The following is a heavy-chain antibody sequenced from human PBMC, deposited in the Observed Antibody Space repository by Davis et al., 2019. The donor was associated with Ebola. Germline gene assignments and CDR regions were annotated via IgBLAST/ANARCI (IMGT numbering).Heavy chain of an antibody. V-gene: IGHV3-64*02. Sequence: GGSLRLSCAASGFTFSNYAYHWARQAPGKGLEYVSAIDSKGISTYYADSVKGRFTISRDNSKNTLFMQLNSLTAEDTAVYYCAKSEYGDSAGYFHYWGQGTLVTVSS. CDR1: GFTFSNYA. CDR3: AKSEYGDSAGYFHY. CDR2: IDSKGIST. D-gene: IGHD4-17*01. J-gene: IGHJ4*02.